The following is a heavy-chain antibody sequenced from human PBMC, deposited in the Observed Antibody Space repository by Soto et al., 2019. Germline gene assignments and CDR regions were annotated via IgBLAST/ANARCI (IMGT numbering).Heavy chain of an antibody. J-gene: IGHJ5*02. D-gene: IGHD7-27*01. Sequence: ASVKVSCKASAGTFPHYALSWVRQAPGQGLEWMEGIIPVLATTTYAQKFQGRVSISADESTSTAYIELSSLNSEDTAVYYCACNWGNSLRNWLAPWGQGTLVTVSS. V-gene: IGHV1-69*13. CDR2: IIPVLATT. CDR1: AGTFPHYA. CDR3: ACNWGNSLRNWLAP.